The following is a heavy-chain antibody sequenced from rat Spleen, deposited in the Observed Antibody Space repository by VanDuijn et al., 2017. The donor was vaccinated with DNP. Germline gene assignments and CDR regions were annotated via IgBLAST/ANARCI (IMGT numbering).Heavy chain of an antibody. Sequence: EVQLVASGGGSVQPGRSMKLSCAASGFTFSDCIMAWVRQAPTKGLEWVAYIRYDGGTTKYGDSVKGRFTISRDNAKNTLYLQMNSLRSEDMATYYCVRWNSGHFDYWGQGVMVPVSS. J-gene: IGHJ2*01. CDR1: GFTFSDCI. CDR3: VRWNSGHFDY. D-gene: IGHD4-3*01. CDR2: IRYDGGTT. V-gene: IGHV5-22*01.